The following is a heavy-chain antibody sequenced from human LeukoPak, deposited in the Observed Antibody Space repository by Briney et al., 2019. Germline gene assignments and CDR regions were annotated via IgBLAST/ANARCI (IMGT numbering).Heavy chain of an antibody. CDR1: GGSISSYY. Sequence: SETLSLTCTVSGGSISSYYWSWIRQPAGKGLEWIGRIYTSGSTNYNPSLKSRVTMSVDTSKNQSSLKLSSVTAADTAVYYCARDTRSGGYYYDSSGYYEGYYFDYWGQGTLVTVSS. D-gene: IGHD3-22*01. CDR3: ARDTRSGGYYYDSSGYYEGYYFDY. V-gene: IGHV4-4*07. CDR2: IYTSGST. J-gene: IGHJ4*02.